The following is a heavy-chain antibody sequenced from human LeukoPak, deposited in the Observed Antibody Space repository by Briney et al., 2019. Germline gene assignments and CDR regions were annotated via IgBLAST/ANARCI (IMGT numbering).Heavy chain of an antibody. CDR2: ISSNGGST. V-gene: IGHV3-64*01. CDR3: ARDDGYSSRGRAASFDH. Sequence: PGGSLRLSCAASGFTFSSYAMHWVRQAPGKGLEYVSAISSNGGSTYYANSVKGRFTISRDNSKNTLYLQMGSLRAEDMAVYYCARDDGYSSRGRAASFDHWGQGTLVTVSS. J-gene: IGHJ4*02. CDR1: GFTFSSYA. D-gene: IGHD6-13*01.